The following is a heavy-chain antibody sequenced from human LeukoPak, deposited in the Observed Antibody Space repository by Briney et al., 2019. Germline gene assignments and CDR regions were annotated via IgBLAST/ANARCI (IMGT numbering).Heavy chain of an antibody. J-gene: IGHJ5*02. CDR3: ARDGGITIFGYWFDP. Sequence: GGSLRLSCAASGFRFSRYSMDWVRQAPGKGLEWVSSISSSSSYIYYADSVKGRFTISRDNAKNSLYLQMNSLRAEDTAVYYCARDGGITIFGYWFDPWGQGTLVTVSS. D-gene: IGHD3-3*01. V-gene: IGHV3-21*01. CDR2: ISSSSSYI. CDR1: GFRFSRYS.